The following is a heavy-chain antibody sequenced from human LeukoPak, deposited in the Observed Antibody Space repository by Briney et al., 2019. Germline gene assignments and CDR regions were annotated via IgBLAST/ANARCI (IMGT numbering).Heavy chain of an antibody. CDR2: ISAYNVNT. CDR1: GYTFTSYG. J-gene: IGHJ4*02. Sequence: ASVKVSCKASGYTFTSYGISWVRQAPGQWREWMGCISAYNVNTNYDHKLKGRVTMTTNTSTSSDYMELRSLRSDDTAVYYCARGPLIAAAGTVVWYDYWGQGTLVTVSS. CDR3: ARGPLIAAAGTVVWYDY. V-gene: IGHV1-18*01. D-gene: IGHD6-13*01.